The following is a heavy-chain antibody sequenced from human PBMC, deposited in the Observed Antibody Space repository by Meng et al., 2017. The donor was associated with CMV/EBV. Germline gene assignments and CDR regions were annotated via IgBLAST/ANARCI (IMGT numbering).Heavy chain of an antibody. Sequence: VQLGGSGGGLVQPGGSLRLSCAASGFTVSSKYMSWVRQAPGKGLGLVSVSYSCGSTYYADSVKGRFTISRDNSKNTLYLQMNSLRAEDTAVYYCARARPLMDYWGQGTLVTVSS. CDR3: ARARPLMDY. D-gene: IGHD3-16*01. CDR2: SYSCGST. CDR1: GFTVSSKY. J-gene: IGHJ4*02. V-gene: IGHV3-66*01.